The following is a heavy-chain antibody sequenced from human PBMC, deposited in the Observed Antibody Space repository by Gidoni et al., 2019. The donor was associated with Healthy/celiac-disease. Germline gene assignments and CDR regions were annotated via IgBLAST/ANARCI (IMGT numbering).Heavy chain of an antibody. Sequence: QLQLQESGPGLVKPSETLSLTCTVSGGSISSSSYYWGWIRQPPGKGLEWIGSIYYSGSTYYNPSLKSRVTISVDTSKNQFSLKLSSVTAADTAVYYCARDLGAFRFGELLSQRPNWGQGTLVTVSS. CDR2: IYYSGST. V-gene: IGHV4-39*07. CDR1: GGSISSSSYY. CDR3: ARDLGAFRFGELLSQRPN. D-gene: IGHD3-10*01. J-gene: IGHJ4*02.